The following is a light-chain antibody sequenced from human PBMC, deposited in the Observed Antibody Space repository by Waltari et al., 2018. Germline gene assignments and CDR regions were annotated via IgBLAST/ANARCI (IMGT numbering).Light chain of an antibody. CDR3: SSYTSSSTLV. V-gene: IGLV2-14*01. J-gene: IGLJ2*01. CDR2: EVS. CDR1: SSDVGGYNY. Sequence: QSALTQPASVSGSPGPSITISCTGTSSDVGGYNYASWYQQHPGKAPKLMIYEVSNRPSGVSKRFSGSKSGNTASLTISGLQAEDEADYYCSSYTSSSTLVFGGGTKLTVL.